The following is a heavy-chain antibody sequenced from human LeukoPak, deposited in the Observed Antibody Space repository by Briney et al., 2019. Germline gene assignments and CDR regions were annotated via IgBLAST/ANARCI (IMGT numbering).Heavy chain of an antibody. CDR1: GYTFTSYY. J-gene: IGHJ4*02. CDR2: INPSGGST. D-gene: IGHD3-3*01. Sequence: ASVKVSCKASGYTFTSYYMHWVRQAPGQGLEWMGIINPSGGSTSYAQKFQGRVTMTRDTSISTAYMELSRLRSDDTAVYYCARIPYYDFWSGYPNGPFDYWGQGTLVTVSS. V-gene: IGHV1-46*01. CDR3: ARIPYYDFWSGYPNGPFDY.